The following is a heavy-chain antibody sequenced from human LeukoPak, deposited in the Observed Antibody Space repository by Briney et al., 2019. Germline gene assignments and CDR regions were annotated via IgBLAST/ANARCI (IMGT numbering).Heavy chain of an antibody. J-gene: IGHJ4*02. CDR1: GYSISSGYY. V-gene: IGHV4-38-2*02. CDR2: IYHSGST. CDR3: AREEGFSGEVAAAFGY. Sequence: SETLSLTCTVSGYSISSGYYWGWIRQPPGKGLEWIGSIYHSGSTYYNPSLKSRVTISVDTSKNQFSLKLSSATAADTAVYYCAREEGFSGEVAAAFGYWGQGTLVTVSS. D-gene: IGHD6-13*01.